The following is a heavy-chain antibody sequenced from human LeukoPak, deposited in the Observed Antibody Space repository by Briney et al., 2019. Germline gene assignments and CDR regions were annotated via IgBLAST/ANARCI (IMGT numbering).Heavy chain of an antibody. CDR2: ISGSGGST. J-gene: IGHJ4*02. V-gene: IGHV3-23*01. CDR3: AKKLCSGCSCYWSGNGV. CDR1: GFTFSSYA. D-gene: IGHD2-15*01. Sequence: GGSLRLSCAASGFTFSSYAMSWVRQAPGKGLEWVSAISGSGGSTYYADSVKGRFTISRDNSKNTLYLQMNSLRAEDTAVCYCAKKLCSGCSCYWSGNGVWGQGTLVTVSS.